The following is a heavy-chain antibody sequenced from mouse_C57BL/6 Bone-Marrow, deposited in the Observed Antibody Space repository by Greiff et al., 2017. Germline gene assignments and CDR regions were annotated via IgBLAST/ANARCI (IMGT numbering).Heavy chain of an antibody. CDR2: IDPETGGT. CDR3: TSLIPRTLFDY. Sequence: VQLQQSGAELVRPGASVTLSCKASGYTFTDYEMHWVMQTPVHGLEWIGAIDPETGGTAYNQKFKGKAILTADKSSSTAYMELRSLTSEDSAVYYCTSLIPRTLFDYWGQGTTLTVSS. J-gene: IGHJ2*01. CDR1: GYTFTDYE. V-gene: IGHV1-15*01.